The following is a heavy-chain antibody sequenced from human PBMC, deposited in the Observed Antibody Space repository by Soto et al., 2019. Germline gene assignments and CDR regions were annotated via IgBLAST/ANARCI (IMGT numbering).Heavy chain of an antibody. V-gene: IGHV4-59*12. D-gene: IGHD2-2*01. Sequence: PSETMSLTCTVSGGSISSYDWSWIRQPTGKGLEWIGYIYYSGSTNYNPSLKSRVTISVDTSKNQFSLKLSSVTAADTAVYYCARDRIVVVPAAMKPYYYYGMDVWGQGTTVTVSS. CDR3: ARDRIVVVPAAMKPYYYYGMDV. J-gene: IGHJ6*02. CDR1: GGSISSYD. CDR2: IYYSGST.